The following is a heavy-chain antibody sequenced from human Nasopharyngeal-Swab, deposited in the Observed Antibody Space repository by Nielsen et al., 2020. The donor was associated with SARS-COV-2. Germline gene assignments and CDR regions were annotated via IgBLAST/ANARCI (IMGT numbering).Heavy chain of an antibody. V-gene: IGHV1-2*02. J-gene: IGHJ4*02. D-gene: IGHD5-18*01. CDR3: ARWRIDATMAIGLDY. Sequence: WVRQAPGQGLKWLGWINPVSGDTSYDQKFQGRVTLTRDTSINTAHMELSSLRSDDTAVYYCARWRIDATMAIGLDYWGQGTLVTVSS. CDR2: INPVSGDT.